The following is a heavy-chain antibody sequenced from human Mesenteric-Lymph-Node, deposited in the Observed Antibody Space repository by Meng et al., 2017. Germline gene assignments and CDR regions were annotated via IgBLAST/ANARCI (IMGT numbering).Heavy chain of an antibody. J-gene: IGHJ5*02. Sequence: GESLKISCVGSGFKFDDYGMSWVRQAPGKGLEWVSGINWNGGSLGYVDSVEGRFTISRDNANNSVYLQMSSLRAEDTALYYCAREILRGVFVFDNWFDPWGQGTLVTVSS. CDR2: INWNGGSL. CDR3: AREILRGVFVFDNWFDP. V-gene: IGHV3-20*04. D-gene: IGHD3-10*01. CDR1: GFKFDDYG.